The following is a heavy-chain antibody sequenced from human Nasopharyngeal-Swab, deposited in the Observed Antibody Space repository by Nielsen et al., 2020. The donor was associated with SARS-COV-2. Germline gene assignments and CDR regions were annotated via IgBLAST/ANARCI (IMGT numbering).Heavy chain of an antibody. V-gene: IGHV1-46*01. D-gene: IGHD3-10*01. J-gene: IGHJ3*02. Sequence: ASVKVSCKASGSTFTSYYMHWVRQAPGQGLEWMGIINPSGGSTSYAQKFQGRVTMTRDTSTSTVYMELSSLRSEDTAVYYCARDLPYETLLWFGELYLGAFDIWGQGTMVTVSS. CDR1: GSTFTSYY. CDR2: INPSGGST. CDR3: ARDLPYETLLWFGELYLGAFDI.